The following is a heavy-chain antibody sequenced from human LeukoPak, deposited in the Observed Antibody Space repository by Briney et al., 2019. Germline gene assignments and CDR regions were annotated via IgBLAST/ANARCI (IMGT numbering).Heavy chain of an antibody. J-gene: IGHJ5*02. CDR1: GFTFSSYA. V-gene: IGHV3-23*01. D-gene: IGHD3-22*01. CDR2: ISGSGGST. CDR3: AKVSGYYYDSSGYSSNWFDP. Sequence: GGSLRLSCAASGFTFSSYAISWVRQAPGKGLEWVSAISGSGGSTYYADSVKGRFTISRDNSKNTLYLQMNSLRAEDTAVYYCAKVSGYYYDSSGYSSNWFDPWGQGTLVTVSS.